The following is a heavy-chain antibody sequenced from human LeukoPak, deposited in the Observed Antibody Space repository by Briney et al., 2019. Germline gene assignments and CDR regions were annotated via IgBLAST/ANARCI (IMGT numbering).Heavy chain of an antibody. CDR3: ARSYSSSWNFDY. CDR1: GFTFSSYD. D-gene: IGHD6-13*01. Sequence: GGSLRLSRAASGFTFSSYDMHWVRQATGKGLEWVSAIGTAGDTYYSGSVKGRFTISRENAKNSLYLQMNSLRAGDTAVYYCARSYSSSWNFDYWGQGTLVTVSS. CDR2: IGTAGDT. J-gene: IGHJ4*02. V-gene: IGHV3-13*04.